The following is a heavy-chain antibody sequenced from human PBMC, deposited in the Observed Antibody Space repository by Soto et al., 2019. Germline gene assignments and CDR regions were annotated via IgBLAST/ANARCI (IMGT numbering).Heavy chain of an antibody. Sequence: SETLSLTCTVSGGSISSGDYYWSWIRQPPGKGLEWTGYIYYSGSTYYNPSLKSRVTISVDTSKNQFSLKLSSVTAADTAVYYCARGLDSGWYEYFQHWGQGTLVTVSS. CDR3: ARGLDSGWYEYFQH. J-gene: IGHJ1*01. V-gene: IGHV4-30-4*01. D-gene: IGHD6-19*01. CDR2: IYYSGST. CDR1: GGSISSGDYY.